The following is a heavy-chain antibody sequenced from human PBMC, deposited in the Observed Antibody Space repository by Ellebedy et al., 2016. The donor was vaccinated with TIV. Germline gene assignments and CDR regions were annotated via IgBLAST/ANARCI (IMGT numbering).Heavy chain of an antibody. V-gene: IGHV1-2*02. J-gene: IGHJ4*02. Sequence: ASVKVSCXASGYTFTGYYMHWVRQAPGQGLEWMGWINPNSGGTNYAQKFQGRVTMTRDTSISTAYMELSRLRSDDTAVYYCARARTIRGGGSCYAYWGQGTLVTVSS. D-gene: IGHD2-15*01. CDR3: ARARTIRGGGSCYAY. CDR1: GYTFTGYY. CDR2: INPNSGGT.